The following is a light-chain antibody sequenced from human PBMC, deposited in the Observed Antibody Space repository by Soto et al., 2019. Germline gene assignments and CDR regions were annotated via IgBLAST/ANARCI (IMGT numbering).Light chain of an antibody. Sequence: QAVLTQPASVSGSPGQSITISCTGTSSDVGGYNYVSWYQKHPGKAPKLMIYEVSNRPSGVSNRFSGSKSGKMASLTISGLQAEDEADYYCSSYTSSSTRVFGTGTKLTVL. CDR1: SSDVGGYNY. CDR3: SSYTSSSTRV. J-gene: IGLJ1*01. CDR2: EVS. V-gene: IGLV2-14*01.